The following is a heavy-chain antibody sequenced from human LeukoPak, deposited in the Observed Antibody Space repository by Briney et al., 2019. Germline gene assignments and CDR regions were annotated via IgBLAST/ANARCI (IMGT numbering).Heavy chain of an antibody. CDR2: MNPNSGNT. CDR1: GYTFTSYD. D-gene: IGHD4-23*01. Sequence: ASVKVSCKASGYTFTSYDINWVRQATGQGLEWMGWMNPNSGNTGYAQKFQGRVTMTRNTSISTAYKELSSLRSEDTAVYYCARSFYGGSSFDYWGQGTLVTVSS. V-gene: IGHV1-8*01. J-gene: IGHJ4*02. CDR3: ARSFYGGSSFDY.